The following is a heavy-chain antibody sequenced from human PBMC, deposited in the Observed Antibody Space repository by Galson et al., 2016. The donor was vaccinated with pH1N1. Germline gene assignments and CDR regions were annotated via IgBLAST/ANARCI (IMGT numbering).Heavy chain of an antibody. CDR2: IRGYNGNT. CDR1: GSMFTSYG. V-gene: IGHV1-18*01. D-gene: IGHD3-10*01. Sequence: QSGAEVKEPGASVKVSCKASGSMFTSYGITWVRQAPGQGLEWMGLIRGYNGNTNYAQKFRGRLTMTTDTSTTTAYMELRSLRSDDTAFYYCARLSGSRWLDPWGQGTLVTVSS. J-gene: IGHJ5*02. CDR3: ARLSGSRWLDP.